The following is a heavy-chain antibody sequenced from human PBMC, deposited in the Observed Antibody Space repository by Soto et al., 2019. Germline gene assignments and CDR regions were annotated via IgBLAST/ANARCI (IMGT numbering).Heavy chain of an antibody. CDR2: IYYSGST. CDR3: EREGGYCSRGNCHSLLSFDP. D-gene: IGHD2-15*01. V-gene: IGHV4-31*03. CDR1: GDSLSSGSYY. J-gene: IGHJ5*01. Sequence: SETLSLTCTVSGDSLSSGSYYWSWIRQHPGKGLEWIGYIYYSGSTFYNPSLKSRIIISVDTSKNQFSLKLTSVTAADTAVYYCEREGGYCSRGNCHSLLSFDPWGQGTLVTVSS.